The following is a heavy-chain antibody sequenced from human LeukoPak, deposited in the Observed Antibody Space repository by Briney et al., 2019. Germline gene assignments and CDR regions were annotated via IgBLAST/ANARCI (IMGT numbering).Heavy chain of an antibody. J-gene: IGHJ5*02. V-gene: IGHV4-30-4*08. Sequence: PSETLSLTCTVSGGSISSGDYYWSWIRQPPGKGLEWIGYIYYSGSTYYNPSLKSRVTISVDTSKNQFSLKLSSVTAADTAVYYCARAGRYGSGSCYNGNWFDPWGQGTLVTVSS. CDR3: ARAGRYGSGSCYNGNWFDP. CDR1: GGSISSGDYY. D-gene: IGHD3-10*01. CDR2: IYYSGST.